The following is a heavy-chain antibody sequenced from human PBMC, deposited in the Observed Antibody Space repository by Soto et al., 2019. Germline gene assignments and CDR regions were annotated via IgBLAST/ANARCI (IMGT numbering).Heavy chain of an antibody. Sequence: EVQLVESGGGLVKPGGSLRLSCAASGFTFSSYSMNWVRQAPGKGLEWVSYISTSGSYIYYADSVKGRFAISRDNAKNSLYLQVNRPRAEDTAVYYCARDGGYGMDVWGQGTTVTVSS. CDR3: ARDGGYGMDV. D-gene: IGHD3-3*01. CDR1: GFTFSSYS. J-gene: IGHJ6*02. CDR2: ISTSGSYI. V-gene: IGHV3-21*01.